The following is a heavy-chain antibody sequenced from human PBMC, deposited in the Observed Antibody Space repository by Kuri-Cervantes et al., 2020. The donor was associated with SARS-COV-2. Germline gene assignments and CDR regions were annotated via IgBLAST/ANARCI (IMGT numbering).Heavy chain of an antibody. CDR2: ISGSGGST. CDR1: GLTFSSYA. Sequence: GGSLRLSCAASGLTFSSYAMSWVRQAPGKGLEWVSAISGSGGSTYYADSVKGRFTISRDNSKNTLYLQMNSLRAEDTAVYYCAKAGQCGGANCYSFDDWGQGTLVTVSS. D-gene: IGHD2-21*01. CDR3: AKAGQCGGANCYSFDD. J-gene: IGHJ4*02. V-gene: IGHV3-23*01.